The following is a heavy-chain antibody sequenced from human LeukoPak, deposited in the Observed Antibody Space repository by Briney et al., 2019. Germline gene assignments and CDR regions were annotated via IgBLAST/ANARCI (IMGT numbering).Heavy chain of an antibody. CDR2: INHSGST. CDR1: GGSFSGYY. CDR3: ARRITMVRGHYGMDV. D-gene: IGHD3-10*01. Sequence: PSETLSLTCAVYGGSFSGYYWSWIRLPPGKGLEWIGDINHSGSTNYNPSLKSRVTISVDTSKNQFSLKLSSVTAADTAVYYCARRITMVRGHYGMDVWGKGTTVTVSS. V-gene: IGHV4-34*01. J-gene: IGHJ6*04.